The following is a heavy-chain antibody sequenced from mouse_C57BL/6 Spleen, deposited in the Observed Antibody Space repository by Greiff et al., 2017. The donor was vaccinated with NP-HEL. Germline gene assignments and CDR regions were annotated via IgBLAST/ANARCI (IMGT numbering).Heavy chain of an antibody. CDR3: ARRYGSSYGPYYFDY. V-gene: IGHV5-4*03. CDR2: ISDGGSYT. Sequence: EVMLVESGGGLVKPGGSLKLSCAASGFTFSSYAMSWVRQTPEKRLEWVATISDGGSYTYYPDNVKGRFTISRDNAKNNLYLQMSHLKSEDTAMYYCARRYGSSYGPYYFDYWGQGTTLTVSS. CDR1: GFTFSSYA. J-gene: IGHJ2*01. D-gene: IGHD1-1*01.